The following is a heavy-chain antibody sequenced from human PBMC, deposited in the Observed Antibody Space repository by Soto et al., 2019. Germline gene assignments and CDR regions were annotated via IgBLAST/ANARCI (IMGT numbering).Heavy chain of an antibody. D-gene: IGHD4-4*01. CDR3: TKDIYSNYWYYNMDV. Sequence: GGSLRLSCAASRFTVDDYAMHWGRQAPGKGLEWVSGISWNSGSIGYADSVKGRFTISRDNTKNSLYLQMNSLKPEDTALYFCTKDIYSNYWYYNMDVWGQGTTVTVSS. J-gene: IGHJ6*02. V-gene: IGHV3-9*01. CDR1: RFTVDDYA. CDR2: ISWNSGSI.